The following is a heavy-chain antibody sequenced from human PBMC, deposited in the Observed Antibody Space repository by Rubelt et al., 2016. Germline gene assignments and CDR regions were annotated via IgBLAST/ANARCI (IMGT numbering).Heavy chain of an antibody. CDR2: NLQHGSN. D-gene: IGHD5-24*01. J-gene: IGHJ4*02. CDR3: ARSMAGLD. V-gene: IGHV4-38-2*02. Sequence: QVQLQASGPGLVKHSETLSLTCTVSGYSISSGNYWGWIRQPPGKGLEWVGSNLQHGSNDYKQSIKSRFTISMKTSRKQFVLRLISVTAADTAVYYCARSMAGLDWGQGTLVTVSS. CDR1: GYSISSGNY.